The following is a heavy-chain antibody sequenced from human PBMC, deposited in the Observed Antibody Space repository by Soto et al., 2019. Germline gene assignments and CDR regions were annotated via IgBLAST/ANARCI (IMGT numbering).Heavy chain of an antibody. V-gene: IGHV4-31*02. CDR1: GDSISSGAYF. CDR2: INYSGTT. J-gene: IGHJ6*03. CDR3: ASGTSYDAPTGFYTNYYIDR. Sequence: TLSLTCSVSGDSISSGAYFWSWIRQHPGKGLEWIGYINYSGTTYYNPSLKSRVAISVDTSKNQLSLKLASVTAADTAVYYCASGTSYDAPTGFYTNYYIDRWARGNTVTVSS. D-gene: IGHD3-3*01.